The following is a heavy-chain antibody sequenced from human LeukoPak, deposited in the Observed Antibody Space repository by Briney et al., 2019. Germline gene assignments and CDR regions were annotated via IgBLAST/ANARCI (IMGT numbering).Heavy chain of an antibody. Sequence: SETLSLTCTVSGVSISSYYWSWIRQPPGKGLEWIGYIYYTGSTNYNPSLKSRVTISVDTSKNQFSLKLSFVTAADTAVYYCARVGATWSATGYYYMDVWGKGTTVTISS. V-gene: IGHV4-59*08. CDR1: GVSISSYY. D-gene: IGHD1-26*01. J-gene: IGHJ6*03. CDR2: IYYTGST. CDR3: ARVGATWSATGYYYMDV.